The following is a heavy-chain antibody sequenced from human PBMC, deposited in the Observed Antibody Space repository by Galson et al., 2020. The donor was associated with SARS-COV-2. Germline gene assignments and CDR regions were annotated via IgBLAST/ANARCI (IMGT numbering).Heavy chain of an antibody. CDR3: AKLHRGFGVVGGGTYYMDV. CDR1: GFTFSSYA. D-gene: IGHD3-3*01. Sequence: GESLKISCAASGFTFSSYAMSWVRQAPGKGLEWVSAISGSGGSTYYADSVKGRFTISRDNSKNTLYLQMNSLRAEDTAVYYCAKLHRGFGVVGGGTYYMDVSGKGTTVTVSS. CDR2: ISGSGGST. J-gene: IGHJ6*03. V-gene: IGHV3-23*01.